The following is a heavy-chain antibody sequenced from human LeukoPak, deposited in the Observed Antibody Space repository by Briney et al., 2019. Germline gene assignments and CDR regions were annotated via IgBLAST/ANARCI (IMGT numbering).Heavy chain of an antibody. CDR2: INHSGST. Sequence: SETLSLTCAVYGGSFSGYYWSWIRQPPGKGLEWTGEINHSGSTNYNPSLKSRVTISVDTSKNQFSLKLSSVTAADTAVYYCKLVTASDAFDIWGQGTMVTVSS. J-gene: IGHJ3*02. D-gene: IGHD2-21*02. CDR1: GGSFSGYY. CDR3: KLVTASDAFDI. V-gene: IGHV4-34*01.